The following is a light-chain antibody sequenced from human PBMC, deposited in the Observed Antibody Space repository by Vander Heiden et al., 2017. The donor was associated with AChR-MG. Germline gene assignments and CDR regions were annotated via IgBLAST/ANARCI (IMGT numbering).Light chain of an antibody. Sequence: HSALSPPSSGSASSGWSITISCSGTSRDVGGYIYVSWYQQHPGKAPKLMIYDVSNRPSGVSSRFSGSKSGNTASLTISGLQAEDEADYYCSSYTSRSTLVFGGGTKLTGL. CDR3: SSYTSRSTLV. J-gene: IGLJ2*01. V-gene: IGLV2-14*03. CDR2: DVS. CDR1: SRDVGGYIY.